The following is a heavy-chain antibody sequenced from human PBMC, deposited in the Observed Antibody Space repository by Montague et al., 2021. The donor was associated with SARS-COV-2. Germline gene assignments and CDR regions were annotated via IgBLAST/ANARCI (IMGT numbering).Heavy chain of an antibody. CDR1: GFSISSGFY. CDR3: ARRGYTGSDYFDY. CDR2: VYHSGYT. J-gene: IGHJ4*02. D-gene: IGHD5-12*01. Sequence: SETLSLTCSVSGFSISSGFYWAWNRQSPGKGPEWIGTVYHSGYTXYNPSLKGRVTVSIDTSKNQFSLTVTSVTAADTAVYFCARRGYTGSDYFDYWGQGTLVTVSS. V-gene: IGHV4-38-2*01.